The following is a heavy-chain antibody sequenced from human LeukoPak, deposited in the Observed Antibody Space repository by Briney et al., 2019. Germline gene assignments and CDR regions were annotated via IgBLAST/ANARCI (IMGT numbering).Heavy chain of an antibody. CDR1: GGTFSSYA. CDR2: IIPIFGTA. Sequence: SVKVSCKASGGTFSSYAISWVRQAPGQGLEWMGGIIPIFGTANYAQKFQGRVTITADESTSTAYMELSSLRSKDTAVNYCARHPGYCSGGSCYYYYYYGMDVWGKGTTVTVST. CDR3: ARHPGYCSGGSCYYYYYYGMDV. V-gene: IGHV1-69*13. D-gene: IGHD2-15*01. J-gene: IGHJ6*04.